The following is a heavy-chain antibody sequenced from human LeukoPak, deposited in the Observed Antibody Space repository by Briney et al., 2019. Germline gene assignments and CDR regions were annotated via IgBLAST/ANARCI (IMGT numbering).Heavy chain of an antibody. CDR3: ARNRRIAVAGTLWFDP. D-gene: IGHD6-19*01. V-gene: IGHV4-34*01. CDR1: GGSFSGYY. CDR2: INHSGST. Sequence: NPSETLSLTCAVYGGSFSGYYWSWIRQPPGKGLEWIGEINHSGSTNYNPSLKSRVTISVDTSKNQFSLKLSSVTAADTAVYYCARNRRIAVAGTLWFDPWGQGTLVTVSS. J-gene: IGHJ5*02.